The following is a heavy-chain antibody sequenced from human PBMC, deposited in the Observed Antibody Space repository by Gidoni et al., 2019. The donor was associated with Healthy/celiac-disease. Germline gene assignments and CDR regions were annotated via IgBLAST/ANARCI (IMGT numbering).Heavy chain of an antibody. CDR2: ISGSGVST. CDR3: AKSQVGWNVGYFDY. Sequence: EVQLLESGGGLVQPGGSLRISCAASGFPFSSYAMSWVRQAPGKGLEWVSAISGSGVSTYYADSVKGRFTISRDNSKNTLYLQMNSLRAEDTAVYYCAKSQVGWNVGYFDYWGQGTLVTVSS. CDR1: GFPFSSYA. V-gene: IGHV3-23*01. D-gene: IGHD1-1*01. J-gene: IGHJ4*02.